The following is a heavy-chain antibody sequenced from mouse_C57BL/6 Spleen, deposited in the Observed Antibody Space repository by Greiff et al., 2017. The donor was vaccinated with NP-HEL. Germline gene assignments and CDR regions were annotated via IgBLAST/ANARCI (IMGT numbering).Heavy chain of an antibody. J-gene: IGHJ2*01. CDR2: IHPNSGST. V-gene: IGHV1-64*01. D-gene: IGHD1-1*01. CDR1: GYTFTSYW. CDR3: ARGIPITTVVATRYYFDY. Sequence: VQLQQSGAELVKPGASVKLSCKASGYTFTSYWMHWVKQRPGQGLEWIGMIHPNSGSTNYNEKFKSKATLTVDKSSSTAYMQLSSLTSEDAAVYYWARGIPITTVVATRYYFDYWGQGTTLTVSS.